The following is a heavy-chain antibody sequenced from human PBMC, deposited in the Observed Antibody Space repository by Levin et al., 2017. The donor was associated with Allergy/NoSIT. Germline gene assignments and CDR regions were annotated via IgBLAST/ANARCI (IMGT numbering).Heavy chain of an antibody. CDR1: GGTFSSYT. J-gene: IGHJ4*02. Sequence: SVKVSCKASGGTFSSYTICWVRQAPGQGLEWMGRIIPILGIANYAQKFQGRVTITADKSTSTAYMELSSLRSEDTAVYYCAAHPGAVVPAAMPLSWGQGTLVIVSS. D-gene: IGHD2-2*01. CDR3: AAHPGAVVPAAMPLS. CDR2: IIPILGIA. V-gene: IGHV1-69*02.